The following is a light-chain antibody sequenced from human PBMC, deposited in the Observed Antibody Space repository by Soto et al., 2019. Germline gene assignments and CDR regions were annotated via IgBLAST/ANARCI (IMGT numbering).Light chain of an antibody. Sequence: EVVLTQSPATLSLSPGERATLSCRASQSVGSYLAWYQQKPGQAPRLLIYDASNRATGIPARFSGSGSGTDFTLTIVSLEPEDFAVYYCQQRSDWTDTFGPGTKVDIK. CDR3: QQRSDWTDT. CDR1: QSVGSY. CDR2: DAS. J-gene: IGKJ3*01. V-gene: IGKV3-11*01.